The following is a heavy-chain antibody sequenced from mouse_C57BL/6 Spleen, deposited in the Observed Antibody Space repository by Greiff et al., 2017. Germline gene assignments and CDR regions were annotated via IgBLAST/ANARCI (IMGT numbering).Heavy chain of an antibody. Sequence: QVQLQQSGAELVRPGTSVKMSCKASGYTFTNYWIGWAKQRPGHGLEWIGDIYPGAGYTNSNEKFKGKATLTADKSSSTAYMQFSSLTSEDSAIYYCGNRDGYAFAYWGQGTLVTVSA. CDR1: GYTFTNYW. D-gene: IGHD2-2*01. V-gene: IGHV1-63*01. CDR2: IYPGAGYT. J-gene: IGHJ3*01. CDR3: GNRDGYAFAY.